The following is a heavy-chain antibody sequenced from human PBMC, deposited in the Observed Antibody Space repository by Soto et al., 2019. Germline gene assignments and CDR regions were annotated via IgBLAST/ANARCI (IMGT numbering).Heavy chain of an antibody. CDR2: ISAYNGNT. Sequence: GASVKVSCKASGYTFTSYGISWVRQAPGQGLEWMGWISAYNGNTNYAQKLQGRVTMTTDTSTSTAYMELRSLRSDDTAVYYCARDRLRFLEWLLGYGMDVWGQGTTVTVSS. V-gene: IGHV1-18*04. D-gene: IGHD3-3*01. CDR1: GYTFTSYG. J-gene: IGHJ6*02. CDR3: ARDRLRFLEWLLGYGMDV.